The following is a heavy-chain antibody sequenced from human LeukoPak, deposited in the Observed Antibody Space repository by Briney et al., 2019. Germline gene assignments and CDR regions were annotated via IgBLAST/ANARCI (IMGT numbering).Heavy chain of an antibody. CDR2: IIPIFGTA. Sequence: SVKVSCKASGGTFSSYAISWVRQAPGQGREGMGGIIPIFGTANYAQEFQGRVTITADESTSTAYMELSSLRSEDTAVYYCAREYPNLHGVDYWGQGTLVTVSS. CDR1: GGTFSSYA. CDR3: AREYPNLHGVDY. D-gene: IGHD1-14*01. J-gene: IGHJ4*02. V-gene: IGHV1-69*13.